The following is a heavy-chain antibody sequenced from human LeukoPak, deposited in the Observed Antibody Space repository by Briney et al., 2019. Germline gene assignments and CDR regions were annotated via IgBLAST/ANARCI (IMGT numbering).Heavy chain of an antibody. CDR3: ARAFPYYDILTGYYQGYYFDY. CDR1: GGSISSYY. V-gene: IGHV4-4*07. J-gene: IGHJ4*02. CDR2: IYTSGST. D-gene: IGHD3-9*01. Sequence: PSETLSLTCTVSGGSISSYYWSWIRQPDGKGLEWIGRIYTSGSTNYNPSLKSRVTMSVDTSKNQFSLKLSSVAAADTAVYYCARAFPYYDILTGYYQGYYFDYWGQGTLVTVSS.